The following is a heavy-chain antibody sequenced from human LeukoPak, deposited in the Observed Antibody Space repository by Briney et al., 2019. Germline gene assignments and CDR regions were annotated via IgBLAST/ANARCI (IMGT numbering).Heavy chain of an antibody. CDR1: GFTFSSYW. CDR2: IKQDGSEK. J-gene: IGHJ4*02. V-gene: IGHV3-7*01. Sequence: GGSLRLSCAASGFTFSSYWMSWVRQAPGKGLEWVANIKQDGSEKYYVDSVKGRFTISRDNAKNSLYLQMNSLRAEDTAVYYCARILRYCSGGSCSDPPNDYWGQGTLVTVSS. D-gene: IGHD2-15*01. CDR3: ARILRYCSGGSCSDPPNDY.